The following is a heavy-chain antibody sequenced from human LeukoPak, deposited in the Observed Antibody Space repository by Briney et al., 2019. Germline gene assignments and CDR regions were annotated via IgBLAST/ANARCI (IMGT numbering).Heavy chain of an antibody. CDR3: ARATPYDSSGYYYLYYYGMDV. D-gene: IGHD3-22*01. CDR2: ISAYNGNT. Sequence: GASVKVSCKASGYTFTSYGISWVRQAPGQGLEWMGWISAYNGNTNYAQKLQGRVTMTTDTSTSTAYMELRGLRSDDTAVYYCARATPYDSSGYYYLYYYGMDVWGQGTTVTVSS. J-gene: IGHJ6*02. V-gene: IGHV1-18*01. CDR1: GYTFTSYG.